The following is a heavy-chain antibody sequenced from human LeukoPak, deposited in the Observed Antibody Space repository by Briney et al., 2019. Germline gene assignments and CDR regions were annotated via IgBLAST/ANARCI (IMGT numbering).Heavy chain of an antibody. V-gene: IGHV3-7*01. CDR1: GFTFSSYW. CDR3: AREDIVVVPAAHSGGNWFDP. D-gene: IGHD2-2*01. Sequence: GGSLRLSCVASGFTFSSYWMSWVRQAPGKGLEWVANIKQDGSEKYYVDSVKGRFTISRDNAKNSLYLQMNSLRAEDTAVYYCAREDIVVVPAAHSGGNWFDPWGQGTLVTVSS. J-gene: IGHJ5*02. CDR2: IKQDGSEK.